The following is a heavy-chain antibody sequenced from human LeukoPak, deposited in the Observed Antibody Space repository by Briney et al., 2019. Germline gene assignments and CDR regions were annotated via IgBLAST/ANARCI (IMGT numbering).Heavy chain of an antibody. J-gene: IGHJ4*02. CDR2: IYGDGSST. D-gene: IGHD6-19*01. V-gene: IGHV3-74*01. CDR1: GFTFSSYW. Sequence: HSGGSLRLSCAASGFTFSSYWTHWVRQAPGKGLVWVSRIYGDGSSTSYADSVKGRFTISRDNAKNTLYLQMNSLRAEDTAVYYCAREGVAGGLDYWGQGTLVTVSS. CDR3: AREGVAGGLDY.